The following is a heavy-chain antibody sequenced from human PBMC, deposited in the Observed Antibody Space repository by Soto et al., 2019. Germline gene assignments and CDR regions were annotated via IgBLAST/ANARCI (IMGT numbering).Heavy chain of an antibody. CDR1: GGSFSGYY. CDR3: ARVSSPPPDIVVVPAANYFDY. CDR2: INHSGST. Sequence: PSETLSLTCAVYGGSFSGYYWSWIRQPPGKWLEWIGEINHSGSTNYNPSLKSRVTISVDTSKNQFSLKLSSVTAADTAVYYCARVSSPPPDIVVVPAANYFDYWGQGTLVTVSS. V-gene: IGHV4-34*01. D-gene: IGHD2-2*01. J-gene: IGHJ4*02.